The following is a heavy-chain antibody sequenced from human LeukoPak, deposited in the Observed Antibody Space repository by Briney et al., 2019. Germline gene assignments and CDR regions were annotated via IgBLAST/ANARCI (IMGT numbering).Heavy chain of an antibody. CDR1: GYSFTSYW. J-gene: IGHJ4*02. D-gene: IGHD5-12*01. V-gene: IGHV5-51*01. Sequence: GESLKISCKGSGYSFTSYWIGWVRQMPGKGLEWMGIIYPGDYDTRYSPSFQGQVTISADKSISTAYLQWSSLKASDTAMYYCARSVSPWQTDFGYWGQGTLVTVSS. CDR3: ARSVSPWQTDFGY. CDR2: IYPGDYDT.